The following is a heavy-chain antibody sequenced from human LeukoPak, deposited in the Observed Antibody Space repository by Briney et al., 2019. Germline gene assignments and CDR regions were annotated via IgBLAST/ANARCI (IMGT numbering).Heavy chain of an antibody. CDR1: GGTFSSYA. D-gene: IGHD4-17*01. Sequence: ASVKVSCKASGGTFSSYAISWVRQAPGQGLEWMGGIIPIFGTANYAQKFQGRVTITADESTSTAYMELSSLRSEDTAVYYCARYNTVTTGGVYWGQGTLVTVSS. J-gene: IGHJ4*02. CDR3: ARYNTVTTGGVY. V-gene: IGHV1-69*13. CDR2: IIPIFGTA.